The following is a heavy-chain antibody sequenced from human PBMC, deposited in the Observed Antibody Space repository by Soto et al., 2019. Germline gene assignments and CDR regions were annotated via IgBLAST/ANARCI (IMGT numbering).Heavy chain of an antibody. CDR3: ARDQLRSAVALFDY. Sequence: SVKVSCKASGGTFSSYAISWVRQAPGQGLEWMGGIIPIFGTANYAQKFQGRVTITADESTSTAYMELSSLRSEDTAVYYCARDQLRSAVALFDYWGQGTMVTVAS. CDR1: GGTFSSYA. V-gene: IGHV1-69*13. D-gene: IGHD6-19*01. CDR2: IIPIFGTA. J-gene: IGHJ4*02.